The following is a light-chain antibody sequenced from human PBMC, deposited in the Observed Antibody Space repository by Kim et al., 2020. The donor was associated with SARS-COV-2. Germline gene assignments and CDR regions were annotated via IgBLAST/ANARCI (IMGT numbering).Light chain of an antibody. Sequence: QRVTVACSGSTSTIGVYTVNWFQQLPGTAPKLLIFSNNQRPSGVPDRFSASKSGTSASLAISGLQSEDEADYYCAAWDDRLNGVVFGGGTQLTVL. J-gene: IGLJ3*02. CDR1: TSTIGVYT. CDR3: AAWDDRLNGVV. CDR2: SNN. V-gene: IGLV1-44*01.